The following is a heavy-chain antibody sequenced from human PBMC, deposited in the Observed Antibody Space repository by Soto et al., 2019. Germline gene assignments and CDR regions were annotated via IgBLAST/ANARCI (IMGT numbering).Heavy chain of an antibody. CDR1: GFTFSSYG. CDR2: IWYDGSNK. D-gene: IGHD2-15*01. CDR3: ARDPRPLNVVVVVAANPGYYYYGMDV. Sequence: PGGSLRLSCAASGFTFSSYGMHWVRQAPGKGLEWVAVIWYDGSNKYYADSVKGRFTISRDNSKNTLYLQMNSLRAEDTAVYYCARDPRPLNVVVVVAANPGYYYYGMDVWGQGTTVTVSS. V-gene: IGHV3-33*01. J-gene: IGHJ6*02.